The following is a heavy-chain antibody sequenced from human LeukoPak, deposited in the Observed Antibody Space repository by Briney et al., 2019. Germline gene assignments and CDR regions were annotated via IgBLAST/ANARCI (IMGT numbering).Heavy chain of an antibody. CDR3: ATGDSGYDYYFDY. CDR2: IYYSGST. J-gene: IGHJ4*02. D-gene: IGHD5-12*01. CDR1: GGSISSYY. V-gene: IGHV4-59*01. Sequence: KPSETLSLTCTVSGGSISSYYWSWIRQPPGKGLEWIGYIYYSGSTNYNPSLKSRVTISIDTSKNQFSLKLSSVTAADTAVYYCATGDSGYDYYFDYWGQGSLVTVSS.